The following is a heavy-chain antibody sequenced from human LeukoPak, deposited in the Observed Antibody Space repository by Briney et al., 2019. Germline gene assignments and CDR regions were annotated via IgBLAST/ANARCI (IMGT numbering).Heavy chain of an antibody. CDR3: ARARYSSSWFPNIYDY. Sequence: GASVKVSCKASGGTFSSYAISWVRQAPGQGLEWMGRIIPILGIANYARKFQGRVTITADKSTSTAYMELSSLRSEDTAVYYCARARYSSSWFPNIYDYWGQGTLVTVSS. V-gene: IGHV1-69*04. J-gene: IGHJ4*02. CDR2: IIPILGIA. CDR1: GGTFSSYA. D-gene: IGHD6-13*01.